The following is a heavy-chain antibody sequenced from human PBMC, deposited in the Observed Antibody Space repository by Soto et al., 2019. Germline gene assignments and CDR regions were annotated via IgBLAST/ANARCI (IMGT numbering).Heavy chain of an antibody. J-gene: IGHJ5*02. CDR1: CYTLSNYG. CDR3: ARDLEAAGTFP. Sequence: GASVKVSCKASCYTLSNYGITWVRQAPGQGLEWMGWISAYNGNTNYAQKLQGRVTMTTDTSTSTAYMELRSLRSDDTAVYYCARDLEAAGTFPWGQGTLVTVSS. V-gene: IGHV1-18*01. CDR2: ISAYNGNT. D-gene: IGHD6-13*01.